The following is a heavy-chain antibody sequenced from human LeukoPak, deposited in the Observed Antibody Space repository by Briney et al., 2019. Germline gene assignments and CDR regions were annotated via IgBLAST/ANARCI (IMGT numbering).Heavy chain of an antibody. D-gene: IGHD3-16*02. Sequence: GGSLRLSCTASGFTFKDYAMDWVRQAPGKGLGWISVISGDGKTTNSAASVEGRFTISRDNSKKSVFLDLNSPRRDDSALYYCAKALRGWEGDSSIYLHFYFWGQGTLVTVSS. CDR3: AKALRGWEGDSSIYLHFYF. CDR1: GFTFKDYA. J-gene: IGHJ4*02. V-gene: IGHV3-43*02. CDR2: ISGDGKTT.